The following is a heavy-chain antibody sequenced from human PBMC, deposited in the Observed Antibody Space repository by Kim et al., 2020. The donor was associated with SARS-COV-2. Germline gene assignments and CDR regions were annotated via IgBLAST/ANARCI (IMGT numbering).Heavy chain of an antibody. Sequence: SETLSLTCSVSGGSISSHYWSWIRRPPGEGLELLGYIYFTGSTNYNPSLKSRVTISVDTSKNQFFLKVTSVTAADTAVYYCARGPSAWSFDPLGQGTLGT. V-gene: IGHV4-59*11. J-gene: IGHJ5*02. D-gene: IGHD6-19*01. CDR2: IYFTGST. CDR3: ARGPSAWSFDP. CDR1: GGSISSHY.